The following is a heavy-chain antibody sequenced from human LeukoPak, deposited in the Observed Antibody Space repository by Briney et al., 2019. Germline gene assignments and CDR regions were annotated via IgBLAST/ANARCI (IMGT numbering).Heavy chain of an antibody. CDR2: MNPNSGNT. V-gene: IGHV1-8*01. J-gene: IGHJ4*02. CDR3: AREPPAPAADGYYFDY. CDR1: GYTFTSYD. D-gene: IGHD2-2*01. Sequence: ASVKVSCKASGYTFTSYDINWVRQATGQGLEWMGWMNPNSGNTGYAQKFQGRVTMTRNTSISTAYMELSSLRSEDTAVYYCAREPPAPAADGYYFDYWGQGTLVTVSS.